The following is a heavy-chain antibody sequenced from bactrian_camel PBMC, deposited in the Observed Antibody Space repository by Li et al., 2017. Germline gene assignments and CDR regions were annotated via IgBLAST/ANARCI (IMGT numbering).Heavy chain of an antibody. J-gene: IGHJ4*01. CDR2: LYSSSSST. CDR1: GFTFSSYG. V-gene: IGHV3-2*01. Sequence: HVQLVESGGGLVQPGGSLRLSCAASGFTFSSYGMSWVRQAPGKGLEWVSSLYSSSSSTYYADTVKGRFAISRDNANNTAYLQMHSLKSEDTARYYCASTGSRAYWGQGTQVTVS. D-gene: IGHD6*01. CDR3: ASTGSRAY.